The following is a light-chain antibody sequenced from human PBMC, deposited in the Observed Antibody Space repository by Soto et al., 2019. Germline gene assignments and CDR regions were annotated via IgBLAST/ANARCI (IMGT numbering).Light chain of an antibody. J-gene: IGKJ2*01. CDR2: DAS. CDR3: QQYDNLMYT. V-gene: IGKV1-33*01. CDR1: QDISNY. Sequence: DIQMTQSPSSLSASVGDRVTITCQASQDISNYLNWYQQKPGKAPKLLIYDASSLETGVPSRFCGSGSGTHFTFTISSLQPEDIATYYCQQYDNLMYTFGQGTKLEIK.